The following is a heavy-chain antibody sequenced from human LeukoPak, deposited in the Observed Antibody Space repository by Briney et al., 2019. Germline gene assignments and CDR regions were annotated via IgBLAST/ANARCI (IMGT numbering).Heavy chain of an antibody. CDR2: ISSSSSTI. CDR3: ARGSAHRELLPRVDY. V-gene: IGHV3-48*01. J-gene: IGHJ4*02. CDR1: GFTFSSYS. Sequence: GGSLRLSCAASGFTFSSYSMNWVRQAPGKGLEWVSYISSSSSTIYYADSVKGRFTISRDNAKNSLYLQMNSLRAEDTAVYYCARGSAHRELLPRVDYWGQGTLVTVSS. D-gene: IGHD3-10*01.